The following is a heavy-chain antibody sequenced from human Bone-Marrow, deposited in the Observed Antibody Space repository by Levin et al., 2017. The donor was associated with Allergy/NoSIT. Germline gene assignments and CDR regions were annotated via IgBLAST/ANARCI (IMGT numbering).Heavy chain of an antibody. D-gene: IGHD6-19*01. CDR1: GFTFTTFW. Sequence: GGSLRLSCAASGFTFTTFWMTWVRQAPGKGLEWVANIKQDGSETYYVDSVKGRFTISRDNGKNSVYLQMNSLRVDDTAVYYCAREEGWGYHYGMDVWGQGTTVTVSS. V-gene: IGHV3-7*01. J-gene: IGHJ6*02. CDR2: IKQDGSET. CDR3: AREEGWGYHYGMDV.